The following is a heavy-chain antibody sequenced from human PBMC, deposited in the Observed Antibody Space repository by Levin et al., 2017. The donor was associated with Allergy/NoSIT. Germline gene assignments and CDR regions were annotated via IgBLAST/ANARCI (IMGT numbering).Heavy chain of an antibody. CDR3: ASGIVGATVADY. D-gene: IGHD1-26*01. V-gene: IGHV1-69*13. CDR1: GGTFSSYA. Sequence: SVKVSCKASGGTFSSYAISWVRQAPGQGLEWMGGIIPIFGTANYAQKFQGRVTITADESTSTAYMELSSLRSEDTAVYYCASGIVGATVADYWGQGTLVTVSS. CDR2: IIPIFGTA. J-gene: IGHJ4*02.